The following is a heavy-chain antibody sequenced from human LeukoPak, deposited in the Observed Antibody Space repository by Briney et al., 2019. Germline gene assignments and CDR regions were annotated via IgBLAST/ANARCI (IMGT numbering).Heavy chain of an antibody. D-gene: IGHD2-2*02. J-gene: IGHJ3*02. Sequence: ASVKVSCKASGGTFSSYAISWVRQAPGQGLEWMGGIIPIFGTANYAQKFQGRVTITTDESTSTAYMELSSLRSEDTAVYYCARSWRGYCSSTSCYTGAFDIWGQGTMVTVSS. V-gene: IGHV1-69*05. CDR3: ARSWRGYCSSTSCYTGAFDI. CDR1: GGTFSSYA. CDR2: IIPIFGTA.